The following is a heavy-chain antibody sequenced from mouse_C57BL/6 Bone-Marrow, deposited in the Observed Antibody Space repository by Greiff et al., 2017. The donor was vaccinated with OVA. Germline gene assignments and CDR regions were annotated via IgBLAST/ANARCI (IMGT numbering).Heavy chain of an antibody. J-gene: IGHJ2*01. CDR2: IYPRSGNT. CDR1: GYTFTSYG. CDR3: ARSPNWVDFDY. Sequence: QVQLQQSGAELARPGTSVKLSCKASGYTFTSYGISWVKQRTGQGLEWIGEIYPRSGNTYYNEKFKGKATLTADKSSSTAYMELRSLTSEDSAVYFCARSPNWVDFDYWGQGTTLTVSS. D-gene: IGHD4-1*01. V-gene: IGHV1-81*01.